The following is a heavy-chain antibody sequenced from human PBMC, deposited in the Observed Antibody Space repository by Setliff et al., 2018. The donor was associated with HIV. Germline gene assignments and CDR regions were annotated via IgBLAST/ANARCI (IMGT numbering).Heavy chain of an antibody. Sequence: SETLSLTCAVYGGSFSGYNWSWIRQTPGKGLEWIGEIYHSGSANYNPSLKSRVTISVDKSKNQFSLKLTSVTAADTAVYYCARYYYDRSGSSAPYYFMDVWGKGTTVTVSS. V-gene: IGHV4-34*01. CDR2: IYHSGSA. D-gene: IGHD3-22*01. CDR3: ARYYYDRSGSSAPYYFMDV. J-gene: IGHJ6*03. CDR1: GGSFSGYN.